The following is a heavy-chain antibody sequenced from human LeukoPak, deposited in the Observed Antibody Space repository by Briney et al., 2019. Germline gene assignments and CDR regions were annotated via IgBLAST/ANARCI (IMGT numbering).Heavy chain of an antibody. CDR1: GFTFSSYA. J-gene: IGHJ5*02. V-gene: IGHV3-30-3*01. CDR3: ARVRPEFDH. Sequence: GGSLRLSCAASGFTFSSYAMHWVRQAPGKGLEWVAVISYDGSNKYYADSVKGRFTISRDNSKNTLYLQMNSLRAEDTAVYYCARVRPEFDHWGQGTLVTVSS. CDR2: ISYDGSNK.